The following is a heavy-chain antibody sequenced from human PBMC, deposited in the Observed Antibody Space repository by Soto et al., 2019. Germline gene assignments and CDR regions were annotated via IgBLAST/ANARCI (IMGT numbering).Heavy chain of an antibody. V-gene: IGHV3-30-3*01. CDR2: ISYDGSNK. J-gene: IGHJ6*02. CDR1: RFTFSSYA. D-gene: IGHD2-2*01. CDR3: ARADCSSTSCYDSGGMDV. Sequence: SLRLSCPSSRFTFSSYAMHWVRQAPGKGLEWVAVISYDGSNKYYADSVKGRFTISRDNSKNTLYLQMNSLRAEDTAVYYCARADCSSTSCYDSGGMDVWGQGTTVTVSS.